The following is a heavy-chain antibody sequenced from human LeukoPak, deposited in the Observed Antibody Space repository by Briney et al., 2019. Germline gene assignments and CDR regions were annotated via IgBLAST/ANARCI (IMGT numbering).Heavy chain of an antibody. D-gene: IGHD1-26*01. CDR1: GGSISSYY. Sequence: SSETLSLTCTVSGGSISSYYWSWIRQPAGKGLERIGRIYTSGSTNYNPSLKSRVTMSVDTSKNQFSLKLSSVTAADTAVYYCARVGWELPSGWFDPWGQGTLVTVSS. CDR2: IYTSGST. CDR3: ARVGWELPSGWFDP. V-gene: IGHV4-4*07. J-gene: IGHJ5*02.